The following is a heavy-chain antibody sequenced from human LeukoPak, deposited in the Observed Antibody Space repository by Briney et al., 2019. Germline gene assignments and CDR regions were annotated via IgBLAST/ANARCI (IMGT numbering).Heavy chain of an antibody. CDR2: ISNSGRT. V-gene: IGHV3-23*01. CDR3: VKGGHYSFFDP. Sequence: GGSLRLSCAASGFTFSSYAISWVRQAPGKGLEWVSAISNSGRTYYADSVKGRFSLPRDNSKHTLSLQMNSLRAEDTAVYYCVKGGHYSFFDPWGQGTLVTVSS. J-gene: IGHJ5*02. D-gene: IGHD3-10*01. CDR1: GFTFSSYA.